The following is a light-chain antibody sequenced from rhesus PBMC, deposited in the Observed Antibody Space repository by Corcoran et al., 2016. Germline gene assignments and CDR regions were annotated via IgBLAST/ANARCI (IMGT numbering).Light chain of an antibody. J-gene: IGKJ1*01. Sequence: DIQMTQSPSSLSASVGDSITITCRASQGISSYLNWYQQKPGKASNRKIYKTSSLESGVPSKFSGSGSGTDFTLTISSLQPEDVATYYCLQYNSDPPTFGQGTKVEIK. CDR3: LQYNSDPPT. CDR1: QGISSY. V-gene: IGKV1-43*02. CDR2: KTS.